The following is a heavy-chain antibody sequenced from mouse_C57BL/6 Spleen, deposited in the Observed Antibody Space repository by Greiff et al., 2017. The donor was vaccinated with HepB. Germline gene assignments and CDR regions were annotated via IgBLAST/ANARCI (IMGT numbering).Heavy chain of an antibody. Sequence: QVQLQQPGAELVMPGASVKLSCKASGYTFTSYWMHWVKQRPGQGLEWIGEIDPSDSYTNYNQKFKGKSTLTVDKSSSTAYMQLSSLTSEDSAVYCGARVRSYWYFDVWGTGTTVTVSS. J-gene: IGHJ1*03. V-gene: IGHV1-69*01. CDR1: GYTFTSYW. CDR3: ARVRSYWYFDV. CDR2: IDPSDSYT.